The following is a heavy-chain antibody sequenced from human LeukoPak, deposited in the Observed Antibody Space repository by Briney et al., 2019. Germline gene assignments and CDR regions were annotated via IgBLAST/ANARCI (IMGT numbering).Heavy chain of an antibody. CDR2: IYTGGTT. J-gene: IGHJ4*02. V-gene: IGHV3-23*03. CDR3: ARDGDDTSGYFSPFDY. D-gene: IGHD3-22*01. CDR1: GFTFSSYA. Sequence: GGSLRLSCAASGFTFSSYAMSWVRQAPGKGLEWVSVIYTGGTTYYADSVKGRFTISRDNSKNTLYLQMNSLRAEDTALYYCARDGDDTSGYFSPFDYWGQGTLVTVSS.